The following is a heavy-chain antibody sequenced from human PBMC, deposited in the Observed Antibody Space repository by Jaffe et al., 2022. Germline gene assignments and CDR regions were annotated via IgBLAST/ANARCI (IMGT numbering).Heavy chain of an antibody. CDR3: AKGTTETKPFDY. CDR2: IRYDGSNK. V-gene: IGHV3-30*02. D-gene: IGHD4-4*01. J-gene: IGHJ4*02. CDR1: GFTFSSYG. Sequence: QVQLVESGGGVVQPGGSLRLSCAASGFTFSSYGMHWVRQAPGKGLEWVAFIRYDGSNKYYADSVKGRFTISRDNSKNTLYLQMNSLRAEDTAVYYCAKGTTETKPFDYWGQGTLVTVSS.